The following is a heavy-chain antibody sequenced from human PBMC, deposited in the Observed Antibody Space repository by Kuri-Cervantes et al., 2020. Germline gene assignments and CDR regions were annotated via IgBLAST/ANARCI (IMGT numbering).Heavy chain of an antibody. J-gene: IGHJ4*02. CDR3: AKGPGGSSSGWYVGID. CDR1: GFTFSDYW. V-gene: IGHV3-11*04. D-gene: IGHD6-19*01. CDR2: ISSSGSTI. Sequence: GESLKISCAASGFTFSDYWMHWVRQAPGKGLVWVSCISSSGSTIYYADSVKGRFTISRDNAKNSLYLQMNSLRAGDTAVYYCAKGPGGSSSGWYVGIDWGQGTLVTVSS.